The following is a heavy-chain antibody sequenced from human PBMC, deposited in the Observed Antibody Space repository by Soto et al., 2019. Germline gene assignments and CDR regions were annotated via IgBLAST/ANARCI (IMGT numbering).Heavy chain of an antibody. CDR3: AKGLDIVVLPAASPHWFVP. CDR2: ISYDGSNK. Sequence: GGSLRLSCAASGFTFSSYGMHWVRQAPGKGLEWVAVISYDGSNKYYADSVKGRFTISRDNSKNTLYLQMNSLRAEDTAVYYCAKGLDIVVLPAASPHWFVPWGQGTLFTVSS. CDR1: GFTFSSYG. D-gene: IGHD2-2*01. J-gene: IGHJ5*02. V-gene: IGHV3-30*18.